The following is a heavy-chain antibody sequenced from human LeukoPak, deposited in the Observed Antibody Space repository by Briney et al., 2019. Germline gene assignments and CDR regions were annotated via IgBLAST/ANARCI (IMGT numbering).Heavy chain of an antibody. CDR2: FHNSRTT. J-gene: IGHJ5*02. Sequence: SETLSLTCTVSGGSISGYSWTWIRQPPGQGLEWIGYFHNSRTTSYNPSLTGRVIISVDTAMDQIPLKLNSVTAADTAVYYCARGHLGLSPWGQGTLVTVSS. D-gene: IGHD3-10*01. V-gene: IGHV4-59*01. CDR3: ARGHLGLSP. CDR1: GGSISGYS.